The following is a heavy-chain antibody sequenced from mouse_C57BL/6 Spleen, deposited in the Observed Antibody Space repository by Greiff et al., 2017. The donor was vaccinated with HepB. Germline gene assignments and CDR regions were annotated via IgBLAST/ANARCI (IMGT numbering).Heavy chain of an antibody. CDR1: GYTFTDYN. CDR3: ARGGGYYSNYVGYFDY. D-gene: IGHD2-5*01. CDR2: INPNNGGT. V-gene: IGHV1-22*01. Sequence: DVKLQESGPELVKPGASVKMSCKASGYTFTDYNMHWVKQSHGKSLEWIGYINPNNGGTSYNQKFKGKATLTVNKSSSTAYMELRSLTSGDSAVYYCARGGGYYSNYVGYFDYWGQGTTLTVSS. J-gene: IGHJ2*01.